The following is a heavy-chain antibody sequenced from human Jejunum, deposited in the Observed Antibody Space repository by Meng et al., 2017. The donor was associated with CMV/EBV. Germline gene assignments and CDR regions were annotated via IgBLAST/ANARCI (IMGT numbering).Heavy chain of an antibody. Sequence: QGRSQQGVAVVLKPAAPLSLTCGVYGGSFSSYYWSWIRQPPGKGLEWIAEINHSGSTNYNPSLKSRVTISLDTSNSHFSLKLTSVTAADTAVYFCARGGGDPIRGVLPFDYWGQGTLVTVSS. CDR1: GGSFSSYY. J-gene: IGHJ4*02. V-gene: IGHV4-34*01. D-gene: IGHD2-21*01. CDR3: ARGGGDPIRGVLPFDY. CDR2: INHSGST.